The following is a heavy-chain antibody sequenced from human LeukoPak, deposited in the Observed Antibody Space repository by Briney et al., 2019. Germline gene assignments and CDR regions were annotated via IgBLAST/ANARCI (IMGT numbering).Heavy chain of an antibody. V-gene: IGHV1-18*01. Sequence: GASVKVSCKASGYTFTSYDINWVRQAPGQGLEWMGWISAYNGNTNYAQKLQGRVTMTTDTSTSTAYMELRSLRSDDTAVYYCARDVSNYYDSSGYQPDFDYWGQGTLVTVSS. J-gene: IGHJ4*02. CDR2: ISAYNGNT. CDR1: GYTFTSYD. D-gene: IGHD3-22*01. CDR3: ARDVSNYYDSSGYQPDFDY.